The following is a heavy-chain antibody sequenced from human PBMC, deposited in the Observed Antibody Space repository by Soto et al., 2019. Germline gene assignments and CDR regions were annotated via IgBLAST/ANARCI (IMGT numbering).Heavy chain of an antibody. D-gene: IGHD1-7*01. Sequence: QVQLVQSGAEVKKPGSSVKVSCKASGGTFSSYAISWVRQAPGQGLKWMGGIIPIFGTANYAQKFQGRVTITADESTSTAYMELSSLRSEDTAVYYCASHGITGTWVYYYGMDVWGQGTTVTVSS. CDR3: ASHGITGTWVYYYGMDV. V-gene: IGHV1-69*12. J-gene: IGHJ6*02. CDR1: GGTFSSYA. CDR2: IIPIFGTA.